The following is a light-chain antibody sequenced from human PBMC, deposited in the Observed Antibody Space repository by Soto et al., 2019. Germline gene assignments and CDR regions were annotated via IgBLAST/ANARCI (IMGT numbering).Light chain of an antibody. J-gene: IGKJ4*02. CDR2: SVS. CDR1: QDIGNS. CDR3: QQYKTYPLT. Sequence: DIHMAQSPSSLSASVGDTVTLTSRASQDIGNSLAWLQQKPGRAPKSLISSVSSLQSGVPSRFSGSRYGADFTLTISNLQPEDFATYYCQQYKTYPLTFGGGTKVDIK. V-gene: IGKV1-16*01.